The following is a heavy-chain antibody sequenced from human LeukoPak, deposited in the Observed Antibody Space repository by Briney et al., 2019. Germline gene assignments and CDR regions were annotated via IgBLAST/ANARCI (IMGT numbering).Heavy chain of an antibody. D-gene: IGHD3-22*01. V-gene: IGHV3-23*01. J-gene: IGHJ4*02. CDR1: GFTFSSYA. CDR2: ISGSGGST. CDR3: AKEAAGYDSSGYYYDY. Sequence: GGSLRLSCAASGFTFSSYAMSWVRQAPGMGLEWVSAISGSGGSTYYADSVKGRFTISIDNSKNTLYLQMNSLRAEDTAVYYCAKEAAGYDSSGYYYDYWGQGTLVTVSS.